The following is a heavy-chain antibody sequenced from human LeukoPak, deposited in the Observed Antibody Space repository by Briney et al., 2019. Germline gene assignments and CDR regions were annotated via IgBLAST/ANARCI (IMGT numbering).Heavy chain of an antibody. CDR1: GGSIRSYY. Sequence: SEALSLTCTVSGGSIRSYYWSCIRQPPGKGLEWIAHIHDSGSTSYNPSLKSRLTMSVDTSKNQFSLRLSSVTAADTAVYFCAREVWSSGWSNAFDIWGQGTMVTVSS. CDR2: IHDSGST. CDR3: AREVWSSGWSNAFDI. J-gene: IGHJ3*02. D-gene: IGHD6-19*01. V-gene: IGHV4-4*08.